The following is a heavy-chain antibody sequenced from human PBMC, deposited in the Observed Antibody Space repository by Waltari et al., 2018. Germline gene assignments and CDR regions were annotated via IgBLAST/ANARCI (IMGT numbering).Heavy chain of an antibody. CDR2: ISGSGGST. CDR3: AKDPTPYGPSYMDV. CDR1: GFTFSSYA. J-gene: IGHJ6*03. Sequence: EVQLLESGGGLVQPGGSLRLSCAASGFTFSSYAMSWVRQAPGKGLEWVSAISGSGGSTYYADSVEGRFTISRNNSKNTLYLQMNSLRAEDTAVYYCAKDPTPYGPSYMDVWGKGTTVTVSS. D-gene: IGHD4-17*01. V-gene: IGHV3-23*01.